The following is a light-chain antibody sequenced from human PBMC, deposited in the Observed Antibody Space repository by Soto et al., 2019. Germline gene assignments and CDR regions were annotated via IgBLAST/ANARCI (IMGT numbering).Light chain of an antibody. J-gene: IGLJ1*01. V-gene: IGLV2-14*03. CDR2: DVS. CDR3: SSYSNSTTLYV. Sequence: QSALTQPASVSGSPGQSITISCTGTSRDVGGYNYVYWYQHHPGKVPKLVIYDVSKRPSGVSDRFSGSKSGNTASLTISGLQAEDEADYYCSSYSNSTTLYVFGTGTKVTVL. CDR1: SRDVGGYNY.